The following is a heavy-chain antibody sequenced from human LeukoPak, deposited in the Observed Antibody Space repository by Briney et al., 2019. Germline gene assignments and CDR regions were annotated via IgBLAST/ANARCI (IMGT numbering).Heavy chain of an antibody. V-gene: IGHV4-61*02. CDR1: GGSISSGGYY. J-gene: IGHJ5*02. CDR2: VYSSGTT. D-gene: IGHD5-18*01. CDR3: ARAPGYRLDL. Sequence: PSQTLSLTCTVSGGSISSGGYYWSWIRQSAGKGLEWIGRVYSSGTTNYNPTLESRVTISVDTSMNQFSLKVTSVTAADTAVYYCARAPGYRLDLWSQGSLVTVSS.